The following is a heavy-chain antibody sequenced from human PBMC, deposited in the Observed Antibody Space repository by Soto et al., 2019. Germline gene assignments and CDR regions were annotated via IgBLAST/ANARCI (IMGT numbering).Heavy chain of an antibody. J-gene: IGHJ6*02. V-gene: IGHV1-2*02. CDR3: ARDVTRTQCCTNGVCYYHYYDMDV. CDR1: GYTFTDYY. CDR2: INPNSGGT. Sequence: QVQLVQSGAEVKKPGASLKVSCKASGYTFTDYYVHWVRQAPGQGLEWMGWINPNSGGTKTAQKFQGRVTVTRDTSISTAYMDVSRLRSDDTAVYYCARDVTRTQCCTNGVCYYHYYDMDVWGQGTMVTVSS. D-gene: IGHD2-8*01.